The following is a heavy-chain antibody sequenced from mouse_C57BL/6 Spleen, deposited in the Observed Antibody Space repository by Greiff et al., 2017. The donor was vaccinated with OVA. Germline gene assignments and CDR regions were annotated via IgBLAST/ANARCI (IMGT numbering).Heavy chain of an antibody. Sequence: QVQLQQPGAELVKPGASVKLSCKASGYTFTSYWMHWVKQRPGQGLEWIGMIHPNSGSTNYNEKFKSKATLTVDKSSSTAYMQLSSLTSEDSAVYYCASYGYLYYFDDWGQGTTLTVSS. CDR1: GYTFTSYW. CDR3: ASYGYLYYFDD. J-gene: IGHJ2*01. D-gene: IGHD1-2*01. V-gene: IGHV1-64*01. CDR2: IHPNSGST.